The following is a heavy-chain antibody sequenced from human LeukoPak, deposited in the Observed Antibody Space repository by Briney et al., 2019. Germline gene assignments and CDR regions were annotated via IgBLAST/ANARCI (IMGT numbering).Heavy chain of an antibody. CDR1: GVTFSSYS. V-gene: IGHV3-48*01. D-gene: IGHD5-24*01. CDR3: ARDYAYNAFDI. J-gene: IGHJ3*02. Sequence: GGSLRLSCAASGVTFSSYSMNWVRQAPGKGLEWVSYISSSSSIIYYADSVKGRFTISRDNAKNSLYLQMNSLRAEDTAVYYCARDYAYNAFDIWGQGTMVTVSS. CDR2: ISSSSSII.